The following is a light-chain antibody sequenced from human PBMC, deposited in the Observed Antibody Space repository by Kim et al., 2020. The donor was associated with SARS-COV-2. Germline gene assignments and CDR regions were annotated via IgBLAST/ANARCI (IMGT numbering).Light chain of an antibody. V-gene: IGKV3-20*01. CDR1: QSVSNNY. CDR3: QQYGSSPPYT. J-gene: IGKJ2*01. Sequence: SPGERATLSCRASQSVSNNYLAWYQHKPGQAPRLLIYGASSRATGFPDRFSGSGSGTDFTLSISRMEPEDSAVYYCQQYGSSPPYTFGQGTKLEIK. CDR2: GAS.